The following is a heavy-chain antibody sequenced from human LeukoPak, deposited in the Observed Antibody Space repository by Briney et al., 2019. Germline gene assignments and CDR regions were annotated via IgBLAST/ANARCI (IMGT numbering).Heavy chain of an antibody. J-gene: IGHJ5*02. CDR3: ARGPDSGSYYAWFDP. D-gene: IGHD1-26*01. Sequence: PSETLSLTCAVYGGSFTGYYWSWIRQPPGKGLEWIGESNHCGSSNYNPSPMIQGTITKATAKNQFSLRLTSVPAADPAVYYCARGPDSGSYYAWFDPWGQGTLVTVSS. V-gene: IGHV4-34*01. CDR2: SNHCGSS. CDR1: GGSFTGYY.